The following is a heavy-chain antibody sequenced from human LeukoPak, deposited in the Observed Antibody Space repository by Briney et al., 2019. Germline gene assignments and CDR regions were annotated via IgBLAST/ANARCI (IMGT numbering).Heavy chain of an antibody. V-gene: IGHV1-2*02. CDR3: ARVKSSGNQNPFFDH. D-gene: IGHD6-19*01. Sequence: ASVKVSCKASGYTFTGYYMHWVRRAPGQGLEWMGWINPKSGGTSYAQKFQDRVTLTRDTSINTTYMELSRLRSDDTAVYYCARVKSSGNQNPFFDHWGQGTLVTVSS. CDR2: INPKSGGT. J-gene: IGHJ4*02. CDR1: GYTFTGYY.